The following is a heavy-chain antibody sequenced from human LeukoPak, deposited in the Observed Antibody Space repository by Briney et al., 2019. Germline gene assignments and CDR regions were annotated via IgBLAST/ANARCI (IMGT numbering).Heavy chain of an antibody. CDR3: ARGSGIDAFDI. CDR1: GGSFSGYY. J-gene: IGHJ3*02. V-gene: IGHV4-34*01. D-gene: IGHD3-3*01. CDR2: INHSGST. Sequence: SETLSLTCAVYGGSFSGYYWSWIRQPPGKGLEWIGEINHSGSTNYNPSLKSRVSISVDTSKNQFSLKLNSVTAADTAVYYCARGSGIDAFDIWGQGTMVTVSS.